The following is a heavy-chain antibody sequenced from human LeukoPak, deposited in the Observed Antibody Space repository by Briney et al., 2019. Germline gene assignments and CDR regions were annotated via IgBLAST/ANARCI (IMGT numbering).Heavy chain of an antibody. Sequence: ASVKVSCKASGYTFTSYGFSWVRQAPGQGLEWMGWISAYNGDINYAQKVQGRVTMTTDTSTSTAYMELRSLRSDDTAIYYCARDIVSGPPFDYWGQGTLVTVSS. J-gene: IGHJ4*02. CDR3: ARDIVSGPPFDY. D-gene: IGHD2-15*01. CDR1: GYTFTSYG. CDR2: ISAYNGDI. V-gene: IGHV1-18*01.